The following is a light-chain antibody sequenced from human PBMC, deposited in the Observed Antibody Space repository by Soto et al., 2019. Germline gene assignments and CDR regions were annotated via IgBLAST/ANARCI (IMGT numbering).Light chain of an antibody. V-gene: IGLV2-14*01. J-gene: IGLJ1*01. CDR3: SSYTSSSPYV. CDR1: SSDVGGYNY. Sequence: QSALTQPASVSGSPGQSITISCTGTSSDVGGYNYVSWYQQYPGKALKLMIYDVSNRPSGVSNRFSGSKSGNTASLTISGLQAEDEADYYCSSYTSSSPYVFGTGTKLTVL. CDR2: DVS.